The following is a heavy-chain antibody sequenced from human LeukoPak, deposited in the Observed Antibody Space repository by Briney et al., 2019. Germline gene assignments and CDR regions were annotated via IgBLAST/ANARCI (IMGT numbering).Heavy chain of an antibody. V-gene: IGHV4-31*03. J-gene: IGHJ4*02. Sequence: SETVSLTCTVSGASVSSGGYYWSWVRRVPGKGLEWIGYTYDSGRTFYSPSLKSRGTISEDASKNQFSLRLTSVTAADTAVYYCARTLVHYGNYSAGFYFDQWGQGALVAVSS. CDR2: TYDSGRT. CDR3: ARTLVHYGNYSAGFYFDQ. D-gene: IGHD4-11*01. CDR1: GASVSSGGYY.